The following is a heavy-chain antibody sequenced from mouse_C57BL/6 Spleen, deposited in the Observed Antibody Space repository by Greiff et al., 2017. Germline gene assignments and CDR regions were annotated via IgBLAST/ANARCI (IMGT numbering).Heavy chain of an antibody. D-gene: IGHD1-1*01. Sequence: VQLQQSVAELVRPGASVKLSCTASGFNIKNTYMHWVKQRPEQGLEWIGRIDPANGNTIYAPKFQGKATIPADTSSNTAYLQLSCLTSDDTAIYYWARSYYYVSSPYAMDYWGQGTSVTVSS. CDR2: IDPANGNT. V-gene: IGHV14-3*01. CDR3: ARSYYYVSSPYAMDY. J-gene: IGHJ4*01. CDR1: GFNIKNTY.